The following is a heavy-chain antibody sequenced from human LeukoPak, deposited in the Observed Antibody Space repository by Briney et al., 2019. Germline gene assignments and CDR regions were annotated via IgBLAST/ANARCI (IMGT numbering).Heavy chain of an antibody. Sequence: SETLSLTCTVSGGSISSTSYYWGWIRQPPGKGLEWIANIYCSGTTYYNPSLKSRVTISVDTSKNQFSLKLSSVTAADTAVFYCARSKWWYFDLWGRGTLVTVSS. CDR1: GGSISSTSYY. V-gene: IGHV4-39*07. CDR2: IYCSGTT. CDR3: ARSKWWYFDL. J-gene: IGHJ2*01. D-gene: IGHD2-8*01.